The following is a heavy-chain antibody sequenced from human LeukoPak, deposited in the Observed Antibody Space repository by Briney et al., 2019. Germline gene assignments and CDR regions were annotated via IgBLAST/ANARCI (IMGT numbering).Heavy chain of an antibody. CDR1: GGSISSSSYY. CDR2: IYYSGST. D-gene: IGHD3-22*01. CDR3: ASSAYDSSAKDWFDP. Sequence: PSETLSLTCTVSGGSISSSSYYWGWIRQPPGKGLEWIGSIYYSGSTYYNPSLKSRVTISVDTSKNQFSLKLSSVTAADTAVYYCASSAYDSSAKDWFDPWGQGTLVTVSS. V-gene: IGHV4-39*07. J-gene: IGHJ5*02.